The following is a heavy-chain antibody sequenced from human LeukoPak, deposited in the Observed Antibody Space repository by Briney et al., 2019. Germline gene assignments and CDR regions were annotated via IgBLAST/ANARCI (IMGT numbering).Heavy chain of an antibody. CDR2: ISNSGNTI. D-gene: IGHD4-23*01. Sequence: GGSLRLSCAASGFTFSDYYMSWIRQAPGKGLEWVSYISNSGNTIYYADPVKGRFTVSRDNPRNSLYVQMDSLRAEDTAVYYCARSTVTPDYWGQGTLVTVSS. V-gene: IGHV3-11*01. J-gene: IGHJ4*02. CDR3: ARSTVTPDY. CDR1: GFTFSDYY.